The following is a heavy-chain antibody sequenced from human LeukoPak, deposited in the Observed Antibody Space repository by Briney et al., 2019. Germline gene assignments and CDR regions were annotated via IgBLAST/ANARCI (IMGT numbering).Heavy chain of an antibody. CDR1: GFTFSSYS. J-gene: IGHJ4*02. V-gene: IGHV3-48*04. CDR3: ARDGGTYRRYFDY. CDR2: ISNSGSTI. Sequence: GGSLRLSCAASGFTFSSYSVNWVRQAPGKGLEWVSYISNSGSTIYYADSVKGRFTISRDNAKNSLHLQMNSLRAEDTAVYYCARDGGTYRRYFDYWGQGTLVTVTS. D-gene: IGHD3-16*02.